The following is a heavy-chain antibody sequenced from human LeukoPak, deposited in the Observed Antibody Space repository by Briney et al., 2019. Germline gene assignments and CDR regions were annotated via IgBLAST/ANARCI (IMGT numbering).Heavy chain of an antibody. CDR2: INPNSGGT. CDR3: ARGWELLLIIDY. CDR1: GYTFTGYY. J-gene: IGHJ4*02. Sequence: ASVKVSCKASGYTFTGYYMHWVRQAPGQGLEWMGWINPNSGGTNYAQKFQGRVTMTRDTSISTAYMELSRLRSGDMAVYYCARGWELLLIIDYWGQGTLVTVSS. V-gene: IGHV1-2*02. D-gene: IGHD1-26*01.